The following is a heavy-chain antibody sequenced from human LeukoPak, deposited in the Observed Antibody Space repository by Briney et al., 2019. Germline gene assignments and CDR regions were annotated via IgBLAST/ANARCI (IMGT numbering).Heavy chain of an antibody. CDR1: GYTFTGYY. CDR3: ARDTAMVTYWFDP. Sequence: ASVKVSCKSSGYTFTGYYMHWVRQAPGQGLEWMGWINPNSGGTNYAQKFQGRVTMTRDTSISTAYMELSRLRSDDTAVYYCARDTAMVTYWFDPWGQGTLVTVSS. CDR2: INPNSGGT. J-gene: IGHJ5*02. V-gene: IGHV1-2*02. D-gene: IGHD5-18*01.